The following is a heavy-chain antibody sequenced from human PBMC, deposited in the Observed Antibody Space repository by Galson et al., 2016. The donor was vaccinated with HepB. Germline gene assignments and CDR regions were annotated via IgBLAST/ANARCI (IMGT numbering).Heavy chain of an antibody. V-gene: IGHV3-23*01. CDR3: AKDRASVPDAFDI. CDR1: GFTFGSYA. D-gene: IGHD2-2*01. J-gene: IGHJ3*02. Sequence: SLRLSCAASGFTFGSYAMTWVRQAPGKGLEWVSSITGSTRVTYYADSVRGRFTISRVNSKNTLYLQMKSLRAEDTALYYCAKDRASVPDAFDIWGQGTVVTVSS. CDR2: ITGSTRVT.